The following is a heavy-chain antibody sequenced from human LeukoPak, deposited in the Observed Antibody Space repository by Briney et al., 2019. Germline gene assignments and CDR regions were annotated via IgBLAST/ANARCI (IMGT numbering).Heavy chain of an antibody. V-gene: IGHV4-30-4*08. J-gene: IGHJ4*02. CDR3: VRGLTGYSYFFDY. D-gene: IGHD1-20*01. CDR2: VYYDGST. Sequence: SETLSLTCTVSGDSFSSANYYWTWVRQPPGKGLEWIGYVYYDGSTYYHPSLQSRLAISVDTSKNQFSLNLTSATAADTAVYYCVRGLTGYSYFFDYWGQGALVTVSS. CDR1: GDSFSSANYY.